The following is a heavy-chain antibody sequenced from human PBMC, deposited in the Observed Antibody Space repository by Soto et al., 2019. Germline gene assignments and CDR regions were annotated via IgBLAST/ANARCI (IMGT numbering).Heavy chain of an antibody. Sequence: QVQLVQSGAEVKKPGDSVKVSCKASGYTFADYYMHWVRQAPGQGLEWMGWINPHSGGTNYAQKLGGRDTRTGEPASVTPYEELRGERSEDPGVFCWGGGFGSSRGFFPGGFFHYWGQGPLVT. CDR3: GGGFGSSRGFFPGGFFHY. CDR2: INPHSGGT. J-gene: IGHJ4*02. D-gene: IGHD3-22*01. CDR1: GYTFADYY. V-gene: IGHV1-2*02.